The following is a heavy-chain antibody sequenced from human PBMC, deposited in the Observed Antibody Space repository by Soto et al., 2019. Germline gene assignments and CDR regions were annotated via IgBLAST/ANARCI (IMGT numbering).Heavy chain of an antibody. CDR1: GDSIGTINYY. Sequence: QLQLQESGPGLVKPSETLSVTCSVSGDSIGTINYYWGWLRQPPGKVPEWIGSIYYSGSTHYNPSLRGRVTISVDTSKNQLSLRLSSVTAADTAVYYCARHPGYTVPTVYATHYFDDWGQGVLVTVSS. CDR3: ARHPGYTVPTVYATHYFDD. CDR2: IYYSGST. J-gene: IGHJ4*02. D-gene: IGHD2-8*01. V-gene: IGHV4-39*01.